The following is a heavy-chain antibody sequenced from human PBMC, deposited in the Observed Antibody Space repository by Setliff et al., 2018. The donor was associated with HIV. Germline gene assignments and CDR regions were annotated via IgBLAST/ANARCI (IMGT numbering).Heavy chain of an antibody. CDR1: GYTFTSYD. J-gene: IGHJ4*02. CDR3: ARTLPQYTNLFDY. Sequence: GASVKVSCKASGYTFTSYDISWVRQATGQGLEWMGWMNPRSGNTGYGQKFQGRVTMTRDTATTTAYMELSSLTSEDTAVYYCARTLPQYTNLFDYWGQGTLVTVSS. D-gene: IGHD5-18*01. CDR2: MNPRSGNT. V-gene: IGHV1-8*01.